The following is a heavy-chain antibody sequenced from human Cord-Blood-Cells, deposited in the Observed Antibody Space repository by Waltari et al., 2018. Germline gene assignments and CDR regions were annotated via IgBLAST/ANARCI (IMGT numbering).Heavy chain of an antibody. Sequence: QLQLQESGTGLVKPSETLSLTCTVSGGYISSSSYYCGWIRQPPGKGLEWIGSIYYMGGTYSNPSLKSRVTISVDTSKNQFSLKLSSWTAADTAVYYCARHRLLDIVVDYWGHGTLVTVSS. D-gene: IGHD2-15*01. CDR3: ARHRLLDIVVDY. CDR2: IYYMGGT. J-gene: IGHJ4*01. V-gene: IGHV4-39*01. CDR1: GGYISSSSYY.